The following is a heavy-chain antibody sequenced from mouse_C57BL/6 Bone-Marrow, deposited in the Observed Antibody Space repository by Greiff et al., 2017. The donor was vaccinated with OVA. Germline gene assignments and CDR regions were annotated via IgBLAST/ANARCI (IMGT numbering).Heavy chain of an antibody. J-gene: IGHJ3*01. Sequence: EVKLVESGGGLVQPGGSLKLSCAASGFTFSDYYMYWVRQTPEKRLEWVAYISNGGGSTYYPDTVKGRFTISRDNAKNTLYLQMSRLKSEDTAMYYCARQGYYYGSSYTWFAYWGQGTLVTVSA. CDR1: GFTFSDYY. CDR3: ARQGYYYGSSYTWFAY. CDR2: ISNGGGST. D-gene: IGHD1-1*01. V-gene: IGHV5-12*01.